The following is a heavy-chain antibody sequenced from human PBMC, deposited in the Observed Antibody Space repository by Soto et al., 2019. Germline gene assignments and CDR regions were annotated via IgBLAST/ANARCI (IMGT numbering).Heavy chain of an antibody. Sequence: SDTLSLTSSVSRGSVSSATYYWNWMRQPPGKPLEWIGYIYYSGSTNYNPSLKSRVTISLDTSNDRFSLRLSSVTAADTVVYFCARTRDNNINYYNALAVWGIGTPATVS. D-gene: IGHD1-20*01. CDR3: ARTRDNNINYYNALAV. V-gene: IGHV4-61*01. CDR2: IYYSGST. J-gene: IGHJ6*01. CDR1: RGSVSSATYY.